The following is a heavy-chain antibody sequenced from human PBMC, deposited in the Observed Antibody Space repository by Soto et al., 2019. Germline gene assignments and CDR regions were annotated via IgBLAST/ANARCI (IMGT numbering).Heavy chain of an antibody. CDR2: IYYSGST. D-gene: IGHD3-10*01. V-gene: IGHV4-59*01. CDR3: ARDSGVRGVIPFFFEY. Sequence: SETLSLTCTVSGGSISSYYWSWIRQPPGKGLEWIGSIYYSGSTNYNPSLKSRVSISVDTSKNQLSLKLSSVTAADTAMYYCARDSGVRGVIPFFFEYWGQGNLVTVSS. J-gene: IGHJ4*02. CDR1: GGSISSYY.